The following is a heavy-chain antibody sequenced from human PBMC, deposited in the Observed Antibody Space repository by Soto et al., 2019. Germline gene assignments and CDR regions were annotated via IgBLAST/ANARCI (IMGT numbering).Heavy chain of an antibody. Sequence: QVQLVESGGGLVKPGGSLRLSCVASGFTFSDYYMAWIRQAPGEGLEYISYISISGRSVYYADSVKGRFTISRDNARNSMYLQMNSLSAEDTAMYYCARVLYGSGTNWFDPWGQGALVTVSS. D-gene: IGHD3-10*01. V-gene: IGHV3-11*01. CDR2: ISISGRSV. CDR1: GFTFSDYY. J-gene: IGHJ5*02. CDR3: ARVLYGSGTNWFDP.